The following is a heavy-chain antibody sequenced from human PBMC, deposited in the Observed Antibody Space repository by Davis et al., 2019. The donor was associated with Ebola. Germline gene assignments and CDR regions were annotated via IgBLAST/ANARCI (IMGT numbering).Heavy chain of an antibody. V-gene: IGHV5-51*01. CDR3: ARLGEYTIFGVTGRSNWFDP. CDR1: GYSFTSYW. CDR2: IYPGDSDT. Sequence: PGGSLRLSCKGSGYSFTSYWIGWVRQMPGKGLEWMGIIYPGDSDTSYSPSFQGQVTISADKSIRTAYLQWSSLKASDTAMYYCARLGEYTIFGVTGRSNWFDPWGQGTLVTVSS. D-gene: IGHD3-3*01. J-gene: IGHJ5*02.